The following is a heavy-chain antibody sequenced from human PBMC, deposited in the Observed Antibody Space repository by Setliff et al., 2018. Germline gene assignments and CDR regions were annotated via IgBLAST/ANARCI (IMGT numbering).Heavy chain of an antibody. CDR2: INHGGDT. J-gene: IGHJ5*02. D-gene: IGHD3-22*01. Sequence: KASETLSLTCVVSGYSITNGYYWGWIRQPPGKGLEWIGSINHGGDTSYNPSLQSRVAISVDTSKNQFSLKLSSVTAADTAVYYCVRRTYYYDTSPMGWFDPWGQGILVTVSS. CDR3: VRRTYYYDTSPMGWFDP. CDR1: GYSITNGYY. V-gene: IGHV4-38-2*01.